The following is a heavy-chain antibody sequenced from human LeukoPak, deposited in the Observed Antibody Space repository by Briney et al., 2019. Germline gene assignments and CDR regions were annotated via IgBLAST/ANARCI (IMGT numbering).Heavy chain of an antibody. CDR2: ITASGGGT. Sequence: PGGSLRLSCAASGFTFSSYAMSWVRQAPGKGLEWVSVITASGGGTYYADSVKGRFTISRDNSKHTLYLQMHSLRAEDTSVYYCVKYSSGWYNDYWGQGTLVTVSS. V-gene: IGHV3-23*01. CDR1: GFTFSSYA. D-gene: IGHD6-19*01. CDR3: VKYSSGWYNDY. J-gene: IGHJ4*02.